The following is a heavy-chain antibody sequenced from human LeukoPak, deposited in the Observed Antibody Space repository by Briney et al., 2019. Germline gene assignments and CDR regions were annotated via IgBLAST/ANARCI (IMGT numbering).Heavy chain of an antibody. CDR1: GFTFSSYG. D-gene: IGHD2-15*01. V-gene: IGHV3-23*01. Sequence: GGSLRLSCAASGFTFSSYGMSWVRQAPGKGLEWVSAISGSGGSTYYADSVKGRFTISRDNSKNTLYLQMNSLRAEDTAVYYCSKGEGRYCSGGSCPTSHTWGQGKMVPVSS. CDR2: ISGSGGST. J-gene: IGHJ3*01. CDR3: SKGEGRYCSGGSCPTSHT.